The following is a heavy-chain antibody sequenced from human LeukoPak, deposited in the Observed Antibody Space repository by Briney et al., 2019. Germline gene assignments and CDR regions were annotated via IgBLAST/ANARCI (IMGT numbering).Heavy chain of an antibody. V-gene: IGHV1-8*01. CDR2: MNPNSGNT. CDR1: GYTFTSYD. J-gene: IGHJ6*02. D-gene: IGHD6-19*01. CDR3: ARGPKTYSSGWSPSGHYYGMDV. Sequence: ASVKVSCKASGYTFTSYDINWVRQATGQGLEWMGWMNPNSGNTGYAQKFQGRVTMTRNTSISTAYMELSSLRSEDTAVYYCARGPKTYSSGWSPSGHYYGMDVWGQGTTVTVSS.